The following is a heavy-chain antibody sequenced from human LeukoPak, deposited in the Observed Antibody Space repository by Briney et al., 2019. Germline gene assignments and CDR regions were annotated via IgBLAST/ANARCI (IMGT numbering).Heavy chain of an antibody. Sequence: SSETLSLTCTVSGGPISSSSYYWGWIRQPPGKGLEWIGNIYYSGSTYYNPSLKSRVAISVDTSKNQFTLKLSSVTAADTAVYYCARVFTPESSSWLFPYYYYYMDVWGKGTTVTISS. CDR2: IYYSGST. CDR3: ARVFTPESSSWLFPYYYYYMDV. V-gene: IGHV4-39*06. J-gene: IGHJ6*03. D-gene: IGHD6-13*01. CDR1: GGPISSSSYY.